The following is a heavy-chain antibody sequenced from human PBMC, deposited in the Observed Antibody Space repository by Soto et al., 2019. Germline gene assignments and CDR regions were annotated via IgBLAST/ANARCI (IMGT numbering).Heavy chain of an antibody. CDR3: VRAHYRNYASGFDP. D-gene: IGHD4-4*01. J-gene: IGHJ5*02. V-gene: IGHV3-11*06. CDR1: GFTFSDFY. CDR2: ITSSGSYT. Sequence: QVQLVESGGGLVKPGGSLRLSCAASGFTFSDFYMSWIRQAPGKGLECISYITSSGSYTNYADSVNGRFTISRDNAKNSLYLQMNGLRAGDTAVYYCVRAHYRNYASGFDPWGQGTLVTVSS.